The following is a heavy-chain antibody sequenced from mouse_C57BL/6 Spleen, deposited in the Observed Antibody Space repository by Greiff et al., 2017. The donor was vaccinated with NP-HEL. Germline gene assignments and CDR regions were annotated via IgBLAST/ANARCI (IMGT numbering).Heavy chain of an antibody. D-gene: IGHD1-2*01. CDR1: GYTFTSYW. J-gene: IGHJ2*01. CDR2: IDPSDSYT. V-gene: IGHV1-59*01. CDR3: AREDTTAFDY. Sequence: QVQLQQPGAELVRPGTSVKLSCKASGYTFTSYWMHWVKQRPGQGLEWIGVIDPSDSYTNYTQKFKGKATLTVDTSSSTAYMQLSSLTSADSAVYYCAREDTTAFDYWGQGTTLTVSS.